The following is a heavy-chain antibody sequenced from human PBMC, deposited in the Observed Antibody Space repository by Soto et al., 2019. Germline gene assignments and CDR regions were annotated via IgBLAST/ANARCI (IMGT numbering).Heavy chain of an antibody. CDR3: AKGRGGSGSLPPRVDF. D-gene: IGHD3-10*01. Sequence: EVQLLESGGGLVQPGGSLRLSCAASGFTFNNYAMTWVRQAPGKGLEWVSAISGGGDTTSYADSVKGRFTVSRDGSKNTLYLHMSSLRAEDTALYSCAKGRGGSGSLPPRVDFWGQGTLVTVSS. CDR1: GFTFNNYA. CDR2: ISGGGDTT. J-gene: IGHJ4*02. V-gene: IGHV3-23*01.